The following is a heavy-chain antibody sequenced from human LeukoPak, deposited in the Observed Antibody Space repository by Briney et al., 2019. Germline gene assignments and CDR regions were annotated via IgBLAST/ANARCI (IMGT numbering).Heavy chain of an antibody. CDR2: INPSGGST. V-gene: IGHV1-46*01. CDR1: GYTFTSYY. D-gene: IGHD6-13*01. Sequence: PQASVKVSCKASGYTFTSYYMHWVRQAPGQGLEWMGIINPSGGSTSYAQKFQGRVTMTRNTSTSTVYMELSSLRSEDTAVYYCASAILYSSSRTNFDYWGQGTLVTVSS. CDR3: ASAILYSSSRTNFDY. J-gene: IGHJ4*02.